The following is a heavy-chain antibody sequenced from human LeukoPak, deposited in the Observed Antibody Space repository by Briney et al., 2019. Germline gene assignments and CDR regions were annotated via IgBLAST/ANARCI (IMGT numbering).Heavy chain of an antibody. CDR2: IFTSGST. Sequence: PSQTLSLTCAVSGGSISSGRFYWSWIRQPAGKGLEWIGRIFTSGSTNYNPSLKSRVSISVNTSKNQFSLKLSSVTAADTAVYYCHSGGTSYFMDVWGKGTTVTVSS. V-gene: IGHV4-61*02. CDR1: GGSISSGRFY. D-gene: IGHD2-15*01. J-gene: IGHJ6*03. CDR3: HSGGTSYFMDV.